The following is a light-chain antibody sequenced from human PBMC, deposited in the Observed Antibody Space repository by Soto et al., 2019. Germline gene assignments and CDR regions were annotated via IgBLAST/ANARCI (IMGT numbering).Light chain of an antibody. J-gene: IGLJ3*02. CDR1: SSDVGGYNY. Sequence: QSVLTQPPSASGSPGQSVTISCTGTSSDVGGYNYVSWYQQHPGKAPKLMIYEVSKRPSGVPDRFFGSKSGNTASLTVSGLQAEDEAAYYCSSYAGSNTAVFGGGTQVTVL. CDR3: SSYAGSNTAV. V-gene: IGLV2-8*01. CDR2: EVS.